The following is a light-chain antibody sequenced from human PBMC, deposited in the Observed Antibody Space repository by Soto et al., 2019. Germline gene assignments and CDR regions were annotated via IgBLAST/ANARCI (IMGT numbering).Light chain of an antibody. Sequence: EIVITQSPGTLSVSRGEGGTGSCRASQSVSSNLAWYQQKPGQAPRLLIYGASTSATGIPARFSGSGSGTEFPLTISSLQSEDFAVYYCQQHNNWPPFTFGQGTQVDNK. J-gene: IGKJ1*01. CDR3: QQHNNWPPFT. CDR2: GAS. V-gene: IGKV3-15*01. CDR1: QSVSSN.